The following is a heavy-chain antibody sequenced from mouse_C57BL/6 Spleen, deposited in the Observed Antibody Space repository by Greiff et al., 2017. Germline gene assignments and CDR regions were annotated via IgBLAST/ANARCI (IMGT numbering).Heavy chain of an antibody. V-gene: IGHV1-69*01. CDR3: ARELGQGFAY. CDR1: GYTFTSYW. Sequence: QVQLQQPGAELVMPGASVKLSCKASGYTFTSYWMHWVQQRPGQGLEWIGEIDPSDSYTNYNQKFKGKSTLTVDKSSSTDYMQLSSLTSEDSAVYYCARELGQGFAYWGQGTLVTVSA. J-gene: IGHJ3*01. D-gene: IGHD4-1*01. CDR2: IDPSDSYT.